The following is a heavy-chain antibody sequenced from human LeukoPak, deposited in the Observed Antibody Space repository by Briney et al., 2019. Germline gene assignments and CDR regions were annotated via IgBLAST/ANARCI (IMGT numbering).Heavy chain of an antibody. CDR1: GFTFTSYS. CDR2: ITSGSTST. CDR3: AQNMMGAGYFAL. Sequence: GGSLRLSCAASGFTFTSYSMNWIRQAPGKGPEWISYITSGSTSTQYADSVKGRFTISRDNAKNSFYLQMNSLRDEDTAVYFWAQNMMGAGYFALWGQGTLVAVSS. V-gene: IGHV3-48*02. D-gene: IGHD3-16*01. J-gene: IGHJ4*02.